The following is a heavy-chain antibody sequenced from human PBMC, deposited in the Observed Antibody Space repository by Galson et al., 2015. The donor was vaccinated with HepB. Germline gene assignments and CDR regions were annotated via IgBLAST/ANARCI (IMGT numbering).Heavy chain of an antibody. Sequence: SLRLSCAASGFTFSSYSMNWVRQAPGKGLEWVSVIYSGGSTYYTDSVKGRFTISRDNSKNTLFLQMNSLRAEDTAVYYCAREANFNYYGSGTLGYWGQGTLVTVSS. CDR3: AREANFNYYGSGTLGY. CDR1: GFTFSSYS. V-gene: IGHV3-53*01. J-gene: IGHJ4*02. D-gene: IGHD3-10*01. CDR2: IYSGGST.